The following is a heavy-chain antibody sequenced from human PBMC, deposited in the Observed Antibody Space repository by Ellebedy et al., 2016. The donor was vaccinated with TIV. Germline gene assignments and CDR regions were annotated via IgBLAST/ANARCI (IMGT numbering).Heavy chain of an antibody. V-gene: IGHV4-4*02. Sequence: MPSETLSLTCAVSGDSISSSNWWHWVRQPPGKGLEWIGEISHSGSTNYSPSLKSRASISVDKSKNQFSLNLNSVTAADTAVYYCARSSGWYSFDYWGQGTLVTVSS. CDR3: ARSSGWYSFDY. D-gene: IGHD3-10*01. J-gene: IGHJ4*02. CDR1: GDSISSSNW. CDR2: ISHSGST.